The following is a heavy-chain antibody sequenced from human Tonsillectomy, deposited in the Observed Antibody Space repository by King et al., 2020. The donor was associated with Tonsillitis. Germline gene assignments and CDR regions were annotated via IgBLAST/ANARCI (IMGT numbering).Heavy chain of an antibody. CDR1: GFTFSSYA. V-gene: IGHV3-23*04. CDR2: ISSRGDST. Sequence: VQLVESGGGLVQPGGSLRLSCAASGFTFSSYAMSCVRQAPGKGLEWVSTISSRGDSTYYADSVKGRFTISRDNSKNTLYLQMNSLRAEDPAVYYCAKVWFGELLSFFDYWGQGTLVTVSS. J-gene: IGHJ4*02. D-gene: IGHD3-10*01. CDR3: AKVWFGELLSFFDY.